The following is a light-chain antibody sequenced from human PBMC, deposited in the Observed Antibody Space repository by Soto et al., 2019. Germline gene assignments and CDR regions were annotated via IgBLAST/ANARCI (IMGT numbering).Light chain of an antibody. CDR1: QSVSNNY. CDR3: QQYAASPRT. CDR2: GAS. V-gene: IGKV3-20*01. Sequence: EIVLTQSPGTLSLSPRERATLSCRASQSVSNNYLACYQHRPGQAPRLRIYGASTRAPGIPDRFSGSGSRTDFSLTISRLEPDDFAVYYCQQYAASPRTFGQGTQVGV. J-gene: IGKJ1*01.